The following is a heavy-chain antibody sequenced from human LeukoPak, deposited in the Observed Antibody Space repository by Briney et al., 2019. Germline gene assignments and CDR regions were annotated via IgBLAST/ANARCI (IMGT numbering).Heavy chain of an antibody. CDR2: IIPSFGRR. CDR3: ARNNVLMVYAIGHMNAFDI. Sequence: GASVKVSFKASGCTFSSYAISWVRQAPGQGLGWMGGIIPSFGRRNYAQKFQGRVTITTDGSTSTAYMELRSLRSEDTAVYYCARNNVLMVYAIGHMNAFDIWGQGTMVTVSS. J-gene: IGHJ3*02. CDR1: GCTFSSYA. D-gene: IGHD2-8*01. V-gene: IGHV1-69*05.